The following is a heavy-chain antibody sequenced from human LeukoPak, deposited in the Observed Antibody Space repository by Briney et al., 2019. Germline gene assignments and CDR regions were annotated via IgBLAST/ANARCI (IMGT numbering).Heavy chain of an antibody. CDR1: GFTFSSYA. CDR3: AKGYSSSWYVRYFDY. D-gene: IGHD6-13*01. V-gene: IGHV3-23*01. CDR2: ISGSGGST. J-gene: IGHJ4*02. Sequence: GESLRLSCAASGFTFSSYAMSWVRQAPGKGLEWVSAISGSGGSTYYADSVKGRFTISRDNSKNTLYLQMNSLRAEDTAVYYCAKGYSSSWYVRYFDYWGQGTLVTVSS.